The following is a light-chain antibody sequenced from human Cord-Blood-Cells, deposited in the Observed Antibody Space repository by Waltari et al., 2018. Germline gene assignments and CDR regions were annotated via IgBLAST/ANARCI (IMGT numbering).Light chain of an antibody. CDR3: SSYTSSSTYV. Sequence: QSALTQPASVSVSPGQSITISCTGTSSDVGGYNNVSWYQKHPGKAPKLMIYDVRNRPSGVSNRFSGSKSGNTASLTISGLQAEDEADYYCSSYTSSSTYVFGTGTKVTVL. CDR2: DVR. V-gene: IGLV2-14*01. CDR1: SSDVGGYNN. J-gene: IGLJ1*01.